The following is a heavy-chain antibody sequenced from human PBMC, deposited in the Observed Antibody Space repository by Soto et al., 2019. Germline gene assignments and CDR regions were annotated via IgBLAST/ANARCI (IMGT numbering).Heavy chain of an antibody. CDR3: ARDRKDYLDI. CDR1: GASIRTGGYY. Sequence: SETLSLTCTVSGASIRTGGYYWGWVRQRPGKGLEWIGDIFYTGSAYYNPSLETRVSISIDRSKNQFSLALRSVSVADTAVYYCARDRKDYLDIWGQGTLVTVSS. J-gene: IGHJ4*02. CDR2: IFYTGSA. V-gene: IGHV4-31*03. D-gene: IGHD3-16*01.